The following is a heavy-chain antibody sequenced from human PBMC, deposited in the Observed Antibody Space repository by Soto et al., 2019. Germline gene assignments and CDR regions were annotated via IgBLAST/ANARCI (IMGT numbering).Heavy chain of an antibody. Sequence: GSLRLSCSASGFTFSSYAMHWVRQAPGKGLEYVSAISSNGGSTYYADSVKGRFTISRDNSKNTLYLQMSSLRAEDTAVYYCVKDLGSDYYDSSGYHPYWGQGTLVTVSS. V-gene: IGHV3-64D*08. CDR3: VKDLGSDYYDSSGYHPY. CDR2: ISSNGGST. J-gene: IGHJ4*02. D-gene: IGHD3-22*01. CDR1: GFTFSSYA.